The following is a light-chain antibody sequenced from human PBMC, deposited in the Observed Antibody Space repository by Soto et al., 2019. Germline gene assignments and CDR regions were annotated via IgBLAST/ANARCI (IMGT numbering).Light chain of an antibody. CDR3: ASYAGSGNVI. CDR2: EVS. J-gene: IGLJ2*01. V-gene: IGLV2-8*01. Sequence: QSALTQPPSASGSPGQSVTISCTGTSSDIGGFNFVSWYQQHPGKAPKLMIYEVSKRPSGVPDRFSGSKSANTASLTVSGLQTEDEADYYCASYAGSGNVIFGGGTKLTVL. CDR1: SSDIGGFNF.